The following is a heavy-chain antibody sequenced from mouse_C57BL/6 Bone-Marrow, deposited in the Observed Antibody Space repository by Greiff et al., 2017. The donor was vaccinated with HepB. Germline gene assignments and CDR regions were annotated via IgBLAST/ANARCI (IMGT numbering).Heavy chain of an antibody. CDR2: IYPSDSET. V-gene: IGHV1-61*01. D-gene: IGHD3-2*02. CDR1: GYTFTSYW. Sequence: VQLQQPGAELVRPGSSVKLSCKASGYTFTSYWMDWVKQRPGQGLEWIGNIYPSDSETHYNQKFKDKDTLTVDKSSSTAYMQLSSLTSKDSAVYYCARKTGDSSGYVDYWGQGTTLTVSS. CDR3: ARKTGDSSGYVDY. J-gene: IGHJ2*01.